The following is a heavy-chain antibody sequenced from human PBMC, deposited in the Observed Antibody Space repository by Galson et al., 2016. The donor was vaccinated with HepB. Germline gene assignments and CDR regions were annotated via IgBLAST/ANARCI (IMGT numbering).Heavy chain of an antibody. J-gene: IGHJ2*01. D-gene: IGHD2-15*01. CDR2: IYAGYSDT. V-gene: IGHV5-51*01. CDR3: ARGLVFVSNWYYDL. Sequence: QSGAEVKKPGESLKISCEGSGFSLSTYWIGWVRQMPGKGLEWMGTIYAGYSDTRYSPTFQGQVTITVDKSINTAYLQWSRLEASDTAMYYCARGLVFVSNWYYDLWGRGTLVTVSS. CDR1: GFSLSTYW.